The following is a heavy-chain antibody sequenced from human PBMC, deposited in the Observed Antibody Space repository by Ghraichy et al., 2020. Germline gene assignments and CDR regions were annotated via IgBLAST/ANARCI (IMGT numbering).Heavy chain of an antibody. V-gene: IGHV3-49*03. CDR1: GFTLGDYA. D-gene: IGHD2-2*01. J-gene: IGHJ6*02. CDR3: TRSPAASSVYYYGMDV. Sequence: GESLNISCTASGFTLGDYAMSWFRQAPGEGLEWVGFIRSKAHDGTTEYAASVKGRFTISRDDSETIGYLQMNSLKTEDTAVYYCTRSPAASSVYYYGMDVWGQGTTVTVSS. CDR2: IRSKAHDGTT.